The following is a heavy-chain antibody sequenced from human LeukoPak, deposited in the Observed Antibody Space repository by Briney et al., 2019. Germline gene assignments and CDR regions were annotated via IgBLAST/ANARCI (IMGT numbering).Heavy chain of an antibody. V-gene: IGHV1-18*01. CDR3: ARDRGYSYGCYY. D-gene: IGHD5-18*01. J-gene: IGHJ4*02. Sequence: ASVNVSCRASGYTFTSYGISWVRQAPGQGREWMGWISAYNGNTNYAQKLQGRLTMTTDTSTSTAYMELRSLRSDDTAVYYCARDRGYSYGCYYWGQGTLVTVSS. CDR1: GYTFTSYG. CDR2: ISAYNGNT.